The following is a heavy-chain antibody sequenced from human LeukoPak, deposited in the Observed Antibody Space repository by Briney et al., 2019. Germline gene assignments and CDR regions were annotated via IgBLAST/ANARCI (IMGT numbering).Heavy chain of an antibody. Sequence: SETLSLTCTVSGGSISSHYWSWIRQPPGKGLEWIGYIYYSGSTNYNPSLKSRVTISVDTSKNQYSLKLSSVTAADTAVYYCASHCSSTSCRGAFDIWGQGTMVTVSS. V-gene: IGHV4-59*11. J-gene: IGHJ3*02. CDR1: GGSISSHY. CDR2: IYYSGST. CDR3: ASHCSSTSCRGAFDI. D-gene: IGHD2-2*01.